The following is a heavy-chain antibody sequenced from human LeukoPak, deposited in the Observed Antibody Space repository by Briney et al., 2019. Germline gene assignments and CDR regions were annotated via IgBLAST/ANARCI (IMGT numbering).Heavy chain of an antibody. CDR3: ARLSDY. Sequence: PSETLSLTCTVSGGAISSDNYYWGWIRQPPGKGLEWIGSINYSGTTYYNPSLKSRVSISVDTSRTQFSLRLSSVTAAGTAVYYCARLSDYWGQGTLVTVSS. V-gene: IGHV4-39*01. CDR1: GGAISSDNYY. CDR2: INYSGTT. J-gene: IGHJ4*02.